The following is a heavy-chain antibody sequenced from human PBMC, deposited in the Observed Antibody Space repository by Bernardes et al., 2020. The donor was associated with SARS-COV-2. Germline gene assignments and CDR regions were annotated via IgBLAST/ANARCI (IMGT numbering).Heavy chain of an antibody. J-gene: IGHJ6*02. CDR1: GESFSGYY. CDR2: ITQSGSA. Sequence: SETLSLTCAVYGESFSGYYWSWIRQPPGKGLEWIGEITQSGSATYNPSLKSRVSMSLDTSKNHLSLKLISLTAADTAIYYCAKEGSGRGSSWYYHYGMDVWGQGTTVTVS. CDR3: AKEGSGRGSSWYYHYGMDV. D-gene: IGHD6-13*01. V-gene: IGHV4-34*01.